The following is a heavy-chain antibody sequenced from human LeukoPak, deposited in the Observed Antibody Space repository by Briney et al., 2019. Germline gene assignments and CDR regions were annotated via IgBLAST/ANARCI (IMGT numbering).Heavy chain of an antibody. CDR1: GFTFSSYG. CDR3: AKEESYYGSGSYYNDGYYFDY. CDR2: IRYDGSNK. Sequence: GGSLRLSCAASGFTFSSYGMHWVRQAPGKGLEWVAFIRYDGSNKYYADSVKGRFTISRDNSKNTLFLQMNSLRAEDTAVYYCAKEESYYGSGSYYNDGYYFDYWRQGTLVTVSS. J-gene: IGHJ4*02. V-gene: IGHV3-30*02. D-gene: IGHD3-10*01.